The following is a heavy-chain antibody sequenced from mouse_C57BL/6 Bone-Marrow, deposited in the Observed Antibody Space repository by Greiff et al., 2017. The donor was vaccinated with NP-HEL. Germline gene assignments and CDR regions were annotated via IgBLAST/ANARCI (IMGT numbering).Heavy chain of an antibody. CDR3: ARDYYYGSRGPWYFDV. V-gene: IGHV1-22*01. Sequence: EVQLVESGPELVKPGASVKMSCKASGYTFTDYNMHWVKQSHGKSLEWIGYINPNNGGTSYNQKFKGKATLTVNKSSSTAYMELRSLTSEDSAVYYCARDYYYGSRGPWYFDVWGTGTTVTVSS. CDR2: INPNNGGT. J-gene: IGHJ1*03. CDR1: GYTFTDYN. D-gene: IGHD1-1*01.